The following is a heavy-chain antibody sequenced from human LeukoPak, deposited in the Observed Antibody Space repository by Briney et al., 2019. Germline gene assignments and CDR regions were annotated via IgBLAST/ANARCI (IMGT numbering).Heavy chain of an antibody. CDR2: IKQDGSEK. CDR3: AREFGIAAAAPCDY. V-gene: IGHV3-7*01. D-gene: IGHD6-13*01. CDR1: GFTFSSYW. Sequence: GGSLRLSCAASGFTFSSYWMSWVRQAPGKGLEWVANIKQDGSEKYYVDSVKGRFTISRDDAKNSLYLQMNSLRAEDMAVYYCAREFGIAAAAPCDYWGQGTLVTVSS. J-gene: IGHJ4*02.